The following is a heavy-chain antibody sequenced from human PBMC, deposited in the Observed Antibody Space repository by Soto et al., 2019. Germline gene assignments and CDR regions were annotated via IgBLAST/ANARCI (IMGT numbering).Heavy chain of an antibody. CDR2: IYHSGST. V-gene: IGHV4-30-2*01. D-gene: IGHD3-22*01. Sequence: SQTLSLTCAVSGGSISSGGYSWSWIRQPPGKGLEWIGYIYHSGSTYYNPSLKSRVTISVDRSKNQFSLKLSSVTAADTAVYYCARSPPDYYDSSGYYPHFDYWGQGTLVTVSS. CDR3: ARSPPDYYDSSGYYPHFDY. CDR1: GGSISSGGYS. J-gene: IGHJ4*02.